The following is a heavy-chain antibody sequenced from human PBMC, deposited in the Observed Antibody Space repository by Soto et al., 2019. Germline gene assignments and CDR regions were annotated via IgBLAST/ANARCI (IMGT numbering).Heavy chain of an antibody. Sequence: VGSLRLSCAASGFTFSSYAMSWVRQAPGKGLEWVSAISGSGGSTYYADSVKGRFTISRDNSKNTLYLQMNSLRAEDTAVYYCAKDGVEMATSYQNDYWGQGTLVTVSS. J-gene: IGHJ4*02. D-gene: IGHD5-12*01. CDR2: ISGSGGST. CDR3: AKDGVEMATSYQNDY. V-gene: IGHV3-23*01. CDR1: GFTFSSYA.